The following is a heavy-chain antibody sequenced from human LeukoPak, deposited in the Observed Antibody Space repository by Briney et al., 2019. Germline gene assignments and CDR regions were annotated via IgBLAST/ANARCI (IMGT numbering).Heavy chain of an antibody. CDR2: IDSSSSTI. D-gene: IGHD2-15*01. Sequence: PGGSLRLSCEASGFIFSDYNMNWVRQAPGKGLEWLSFIDSSSSTIYYADSVKGRFTISRDSTSLYLQMNSLRAEDTAVYYCAGGQGWHFHLWGRGTLITVSS. J-gene: IGHJ2*01. CDR1: GFIFSDYN. CDR3: AGGQGWHFHL. V-gene: IGHV3-48*04.